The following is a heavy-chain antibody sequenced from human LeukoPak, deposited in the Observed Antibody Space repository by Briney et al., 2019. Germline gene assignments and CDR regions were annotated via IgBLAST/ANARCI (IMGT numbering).Heavy chain of an antibody. J-gene: IGHJ4*02. D-gene: IGHD1-14*01. CDR1: GFTFSGHW. CDR2: INQGGSDK. V-gene: IGHV3-7*01. CDR3: TRDRSRAEDD. Sequence: PGGALRLSCAASGFTFSGHWMSWVRQAPGKGLEWVANINQGGSDKYYVDSVKGRFTISRDNANNLQYLQMNSLRGEDTAGYYCTRDRSRAEDDWGQGTLVAVSS.